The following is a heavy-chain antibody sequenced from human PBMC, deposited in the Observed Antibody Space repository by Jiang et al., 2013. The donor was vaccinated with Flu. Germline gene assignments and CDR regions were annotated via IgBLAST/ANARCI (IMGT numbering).Heavy chain of an antibody. J-gene: IGHJ4*02. V-gene: IGHV5-51*01. CDR3: ASGGQRFLEWLSFDY. Sequence: PGKGLEWMGIIYPGDSDTRYSPSFQGQVTISADKSISTAYLQWSSLKASDTAMYYCASGGQRFLEWLSFDYWGQGTLVTVSS. CDR2: IYPGDSDT. D-gene: IGHD3-3*01.